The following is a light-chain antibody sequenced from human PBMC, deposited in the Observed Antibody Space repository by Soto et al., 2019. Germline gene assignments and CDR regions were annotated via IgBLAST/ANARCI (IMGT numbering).Light chain of an antibody. CDR3: GSYTNSSLPV. Sequence: QSALTQPASVSGSPGQSITISCTGTSSDVGGYNYVSWYQQHPGKAPKLMIYEVSNRPTGVSNRFSGSKSGNTASLTISGRQAEDEAGNYCGSYTNSSLPVFGGGTKVTVL. CDR2: EVS. CDR1: SSDVGGYNY. V-gene: IGLV2-14*01. J-gene: IGLJ2*01.